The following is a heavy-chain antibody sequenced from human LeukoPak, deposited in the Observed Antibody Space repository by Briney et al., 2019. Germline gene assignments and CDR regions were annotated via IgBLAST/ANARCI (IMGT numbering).Heavy chain of an antibody. D-gene: IGHD2-2*01. J-gene: IGHJ4*02. CDR2: IYYSGST. V-gene: IGHV4-39*07. CDR3: ARDIVVVPAAGMGGYYFDY. Sequence: SETLSLTCTVSGGSISSYYWGWIRQPPGKGLEWIGSIYYSGSTYYNPSLKSRVTISVDRSKNQFSLKLSSVTAADTAVYYCARDIVVVPAAGMGGYYFDYWGQGTLVTVSS. CDR1: GGSISSYY.